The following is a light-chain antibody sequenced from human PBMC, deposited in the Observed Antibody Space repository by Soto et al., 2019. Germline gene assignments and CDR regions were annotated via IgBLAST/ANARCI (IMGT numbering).Light chain of an antibody. V-gene: IGKV1-12*01. CDR1: QGISSW. CDR2: TGS. Sequence: DIQMTQSPSSVSASVGDRVSITCRASQGISSWLAWYQQKPGRAPKLLIYTGSSLQSGVPSRFSSTRSGTDFTLTISSLQPEDVATYHCQQANSFPLTVGGGTKVEIK. CDR3: QQANSFPLT. J-gene: IGKJ4*01.